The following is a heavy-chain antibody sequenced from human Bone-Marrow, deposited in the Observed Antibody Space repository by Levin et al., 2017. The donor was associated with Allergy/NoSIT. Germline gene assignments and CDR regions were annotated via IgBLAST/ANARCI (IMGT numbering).Heavy chain of an antibody. CDR2: ISGSGGST. V-gene: IGHV3-23*01. J-gene: IGHJ4*02. CDR3: AKDGYDYVWGSYRPERGSFDY. CDR1: GFTFSSSA. Sequence: LSLTCAASGFTFSSSAMSWVRQAPGKGLEWVSAISGSGGSTYYADSVKGRFTISRDNSKNTLYLQMNSLRAEDTAVYYCAKDGYDYVWGSYRPERGSFDYWGQGTLVTVSS. D-gene: IGHD3-16*02.